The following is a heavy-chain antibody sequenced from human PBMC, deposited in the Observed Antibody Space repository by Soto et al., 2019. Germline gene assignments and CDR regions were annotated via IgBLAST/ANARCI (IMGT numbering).Heavy chain of an antibody. Sequence: QITVKESGLTLVKPTETLTLTCTFSGFSLSSIGMGVGWIRQPPGKALEWLALIYWDDDKRYSPSLSSRPTTTXDXXKNEVDLTMTNMDPVDTATYYCARLTRGVYDAGRLWAKFDYGGQGTLVTVSS. CDR1: GFSLSSIGMG. CDR2: IYWDDDK. D-gene: IGHD5-12*01. CDR3: ARLTRGVYDAGRLWAKFDY. J-gene: IGHJ4*02. V-gene: IGHV2-5*02.